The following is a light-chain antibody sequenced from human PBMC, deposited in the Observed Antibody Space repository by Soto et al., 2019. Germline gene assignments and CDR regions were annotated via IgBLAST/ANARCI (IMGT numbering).Light chain of an antibody. J-gene: IGKJ1*01. CDR1: QSVSSDY. CDR3: QQYGNTPVT. V-gene: IGKV3-20*01. Sequence: EIVLTQSPGTLSLSPWERATLSCRASQSVSSDYLAWYQQKPGQAPRLLIYGASSRATGIPDRFSGSGSGTDFTLTISRLEPEDFAVYYCQQYGNTPVTFGQGTKVEIK. CDR2: GAS.